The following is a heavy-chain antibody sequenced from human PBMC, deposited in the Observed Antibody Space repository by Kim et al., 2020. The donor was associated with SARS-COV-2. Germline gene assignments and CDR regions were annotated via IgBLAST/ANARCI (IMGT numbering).Heavy chain of an antibody. D-gene: IGHD6-13*01. J-gene: IGHJ4*02. V-gene: IGHV4-59*01. CDR3: ARYSSSSYFDY. Sequence: SYHPSLKSRVPNAVDTSKHRFSRKLGSVTAADTAVYYCARYSSSSYFDYWGQGTLVTVSS.